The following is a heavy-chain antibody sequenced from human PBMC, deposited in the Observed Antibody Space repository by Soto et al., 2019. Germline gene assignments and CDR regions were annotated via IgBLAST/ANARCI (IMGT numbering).Heavy chain of an antibody. V-gene: IGHV1-8*01. CDR3: ASPARNYDFWSGYSFDI. D-gene: IGHD3-3*01. CDR2: MNPNSGNT. CDR1: GYTFTSYD. Sequence: GASVKVSCKASGYTFTSYDINWVRQATGQGLEWMGWMNPNSGNTGYAQKFQGRVTMTRNTSISTAYMKLSSLRSEDTAVYYCASPARNYDFWSGYSFDIWGQGTMVTVSS. J-gene: IGHJ3*02.